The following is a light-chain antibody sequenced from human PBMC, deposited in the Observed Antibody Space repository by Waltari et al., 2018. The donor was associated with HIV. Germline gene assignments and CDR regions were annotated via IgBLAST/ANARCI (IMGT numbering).Light chain of an antibody. CDR3: AAWDDSLSGLV. Sequence: QSVLPQPPSASGTPGQRVTITCSGSSSNIGRTYVNWYQQLPGTAPKLLIYRNNQRPSGVPDRFSGSKSGTSASLAISGLRSEDEADYYCAAWDDSLSGLVFGGGTKLTVL. CDR1: SSNIGRTY. J-gene: IGLJ3*02. V-gene: IGLV1-47*01. CDR2: RNN.